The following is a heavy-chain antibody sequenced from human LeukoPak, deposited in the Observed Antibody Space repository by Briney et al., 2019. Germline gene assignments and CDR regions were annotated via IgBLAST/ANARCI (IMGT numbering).Heavy chain of an antibody. Sequence: SVKVSCKASGGTFSSYAISWVRQAPGQGLEWMGGIIPIFGTANYAQKFQGRVTITADESTSTAYMELSSLRSEDTAVHYCARGYYYDSSGVEDALDYWGQGTLVTVSS. J-gene: IGHJ4*02. CDR2: IIPIFGTA. CDR1: GGTFSSYA. V-gene: IGHV1-69*13. CDR3: ARGYYYDSSGVEDALDY. D-gene: IGHD3-22*01.